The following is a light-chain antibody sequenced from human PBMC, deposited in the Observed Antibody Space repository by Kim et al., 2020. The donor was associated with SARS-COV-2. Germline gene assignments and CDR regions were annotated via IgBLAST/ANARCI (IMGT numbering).Light chain of an antibody. CDR2: WAS. J-gene: IGKJ5*01. Sequence: RATINCKSSQSVLYSSNNKNYLAWYQQKPGQPPKLLIYWASTRESVVPDRFSGSGSGTDFTLTINSLQAEDVAVYYCQQYFSISTFGQGTRLEIK. CDR1: QSVLYSSNNKNY. V-gene: IGKV4-1*01. CDR3: QQYFSIST.